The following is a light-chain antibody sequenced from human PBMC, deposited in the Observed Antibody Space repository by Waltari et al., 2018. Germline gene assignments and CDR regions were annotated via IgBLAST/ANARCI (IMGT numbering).Light chain of an antibody. CDR1: QSVRGY. V-gene: IGKV3-11*01. CDR2: DAS. Sequence: EIVLTQSPATLSLSPGERATLSCRPSQSVRGYLAWYQQKPGQAPRLLIYDASNRASGIPARFSGSGSGTDFSLSISSLEPEDFAVYYCQQRHNWPLTFGGGTKVEIK. CDR3: QQRHNWPLT. J-gene: IGKJ4*01.